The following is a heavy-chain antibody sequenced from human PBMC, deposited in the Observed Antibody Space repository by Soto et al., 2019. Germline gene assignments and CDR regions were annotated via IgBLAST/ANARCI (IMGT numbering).Heavy chain of an antibody. V-gene: IGHV4-4*02. CDR2: IYHSGST. D-gene: IGHD1-1*01. CDR3: AGINDPLYMDV. J-gene: IGHJ6*03. Sequence: SETLSLTCAVSGGSISSSNWWIWVRQPPGKGLEWIGEIYHSGSTNYNPSLKSRVTISVDKTKNQFSLKLSSVTAADTAVYYCAGINDPLYMDVWGKGTTVTVSS. CDR1: GGSISSSNW.